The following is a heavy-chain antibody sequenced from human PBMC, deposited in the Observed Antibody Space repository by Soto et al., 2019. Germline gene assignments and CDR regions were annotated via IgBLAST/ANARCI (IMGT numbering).Heavy chain of an antibody. CDR3: ARVQDPGYCSSTSCYYYYGMDV. Sequence: GAAVKVSCKASGYTFTSYGISWVRQAPGQGXEWMGWISAYNGNTNYAQKLQGRVTMTTDTSTSTAYMELRSLRSDDTAVYYCARVQDPGYCSSTSCYYYYGMDVWGQGITVTVSS. V-gene: IGHV1-18*01. CDR2: ISAYNGNT. J-gene: IGHJ6*02. D-gene: IGHD2-2*01. CDR1: GYTFTSYG.